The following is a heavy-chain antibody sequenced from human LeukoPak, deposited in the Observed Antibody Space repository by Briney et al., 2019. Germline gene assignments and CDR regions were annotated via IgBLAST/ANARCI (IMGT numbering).Heavy chain of an antibody. CDR3: ARARASGRSGFDY. V-gene: IGHV3-48*02. Sequence: GGSLRLSCAASGFTFTNYPMHWVRQAPGKGLERVSYISSSSSTIYYADSVKGRFTISRDNAKNSLDLQMNSLRDEDTAVYYCARARASGRSGFDYWGQGTLVTVSS. CDR1: GFTFTNYP. J-gene: IGHJ4*02. D-gene: IGHD2-15*01. CDR2: ISSSSSTI.